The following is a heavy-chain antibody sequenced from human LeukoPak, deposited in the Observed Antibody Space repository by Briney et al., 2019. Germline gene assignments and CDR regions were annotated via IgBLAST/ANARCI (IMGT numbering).Heavy chain of an antibody. CDR3: ARETGFGELAG. J-gene: IGHJ4*02. CDR1: GFSFSSYE. D-gene: IGHD3-10*01. V-gene: IGHV3-48*03. Sequence: GGSLRLSCAASGFSFSSYEMNWVRQAPGKGLEWVSYIRSSGDTIYYADSVKGRFTISRDNAKNSLYLQMNSLRAEDTALYYCARETGFGELAGWGQGTLVTVSS. CDR2: IRSSGDTI.